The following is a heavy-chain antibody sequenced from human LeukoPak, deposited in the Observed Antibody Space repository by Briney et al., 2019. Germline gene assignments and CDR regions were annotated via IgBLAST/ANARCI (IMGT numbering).Heavy chain of an antibody. CDR3: ARGRNYYYDSSGYLFDY. J-gene: IGHJ4*02. Sequence: GGSLRLSCAASGFTFSSYGMHWVRQAPGKGLEWVAFIRYDGSNKYYADSVKGRFTISRDNAKNSLYLQMNSLRAEDTAVYYCARGRNYYYDSSGYLFDYWGQGTLVTVSS. CDR1: GFTFSSYG. CDR2: IRYDGSNK. D-gene: IGHD3-22*01. V-gene: IGHV3-30*02.